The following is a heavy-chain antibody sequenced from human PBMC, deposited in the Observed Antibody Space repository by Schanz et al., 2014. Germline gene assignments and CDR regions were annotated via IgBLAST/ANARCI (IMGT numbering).Heavy chain of an antibody. CDR2: ISTSGST. CDR1: GGSISNYY. V-gene: IGHV4-4*07. CDR3: ATWRGDDSGGHGQFDY. Sequence: QVQLQESGPGLVKPSETLSLTCTVSGGSISNYYWSWIRQPPGKGLEWIGRISTSGSTNYNPSLRSRVNMSIGTSKTHFSLRLSSLTAADTAVYYCATWRGDDSGGHGQFDYWGQGALVTVSS. D-gene: IGHD3-22*01. J-gene: IGHJ4*02.